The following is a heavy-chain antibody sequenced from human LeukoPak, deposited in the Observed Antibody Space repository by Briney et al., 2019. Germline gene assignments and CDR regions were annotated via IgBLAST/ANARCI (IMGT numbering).Heavy chain of an antibody. J-gene: IGHJ5*02. Sequence: GGSLRLSCAASGFTFSSYAMHWVRQAPGKGLEWVAVISYDGSNKYYADSVKGRFTISRDNFKNTLYLQMDSLRAEDTAVYYCPKPKGSGSLSWFDPWGQGTLVTVSS. V-gene: IGHV3-30-3*02. CDR3: PKPKGSGSLSWFDP. CDR1: GFTFSSYA. CDR2: ISYDGSNK. D-gene: IGHD3-10*01.